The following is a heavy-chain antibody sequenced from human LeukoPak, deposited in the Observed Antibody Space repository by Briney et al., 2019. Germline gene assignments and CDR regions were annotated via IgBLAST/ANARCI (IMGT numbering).Heavy chain of an antibody. J-gene: IGHJ3*02. CDR2: INPNSGGT. CDR1: AYRFTGYY. V-gene: IGHV1-2*02. D-gene: IGHD3-16*01. Sequence: ASVKVSCKASAYRFTGYYLHWVRQAPGQGLEWMGWINPNSGGTNYAQKFQGRVTMTRDTSISTAYMELSSLRSDDTAVYYCARDRVWGSYRDAFDIWGQGTMVTVSS. CDR3: ARDRVWGSYRDAFDI.